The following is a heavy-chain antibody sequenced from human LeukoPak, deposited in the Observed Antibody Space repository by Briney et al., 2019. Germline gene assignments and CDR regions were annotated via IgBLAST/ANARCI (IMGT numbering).Heavy chain of an antibody. V-gene: IGHV4-34*01. J-gene: IGHJ5*02. CDR3: ARDVRYCSSTSCYFWQFDP. CDR1: GGSFSGYY. CDR2: INHSGST. D-gene: IGHD2-2*01. Sequence: SETLSLTCAVYGGSFSGYYWSWIRQPPGKGLEWIGEINHSGSTNYNPSLKSRVTISVDTSKNQFSLKLSSVTAADTAVYYCARDVRYCSSTSCYFWQFDPWGQGTLVTVSS.